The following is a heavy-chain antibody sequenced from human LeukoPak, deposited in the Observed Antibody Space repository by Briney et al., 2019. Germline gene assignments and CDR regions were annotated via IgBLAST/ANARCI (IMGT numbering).Heavy chain of an antibody. Sequence: GASVKVSCKASGYTFTSYYMHWVRQTPGQGLEWMGRIIPIFGIANYAQKFQGRVTITADKSTSTAYMELSSLRSEDTAVYYCARAGYYDSSGYYGVFDYWGQGTLVTVSS. J-gene: IGHJ4*02. CDR3: ARAGYYDSSGYYGVFDY. CDR1: GYTFTSYY. V-gene: IGHV1-69*04. CDR2: IIPIFGIA. D-gene: IGHD3-22*01.